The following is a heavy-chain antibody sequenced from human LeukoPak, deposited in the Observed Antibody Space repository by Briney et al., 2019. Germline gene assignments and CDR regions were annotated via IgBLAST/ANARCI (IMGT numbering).Heavy chain of an antibody. V-gene: IGHV3-30-3*01. Sequence: GRSLRLSCAASGFTFSSYAMHWVRQAPGKGLEWVAVISYDGSNKYYADSVKGRFTISRDNSKNTLYLQMNSLRAGDTAVYYCAVSSSWYERVDYWGQGTLVTVSS. D-gene: IGHD6-13*01. CDR3: AVSSSWYERVDY. CDR1: GFTFSSYA. J-gene: IGHJ4*02. CDR2: ISYDGSNK.